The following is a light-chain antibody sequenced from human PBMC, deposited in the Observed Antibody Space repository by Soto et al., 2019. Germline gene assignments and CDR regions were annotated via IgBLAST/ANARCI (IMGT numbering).Light chain of an antibody. Sequence: EIVLTHSPGTRSLSPGEISTLSCRASQSVSNNYLAWYQQKPGQAPRLVIYGASSRATGIPDRFSGSGSGTDFTLTISRLEPEDFAVYYCQQYGSSITFGQGTRLEIK. CDR1: QSVSNNY. CDR3: QQYGSSIT. CDR2: GAS. J-gene: IGKJ5*01. V-gene: IGKV3-20*01.